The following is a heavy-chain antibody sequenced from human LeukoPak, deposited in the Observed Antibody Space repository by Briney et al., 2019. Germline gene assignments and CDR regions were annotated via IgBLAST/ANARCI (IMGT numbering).Heavy chain of an antibody. V-gene: IGHV3-53*05. CDR3: AKEALRLGKGRGFDY. CDR1: GFTVSSNY. CDR2: IYSGGST. Sequence: PGGSLRLSCAASGFTVSSNYMGWVRQAPGKGLEWVSVIYSGGSTYYADSVKGRFTISRDNSKNTLYLQMNSLRAEDTAVYYCAKEALRLGKGRGFDYWGQGTLVTVSS. J-gene: IGHJ4*02. D-gene: IGHD5-12*01.